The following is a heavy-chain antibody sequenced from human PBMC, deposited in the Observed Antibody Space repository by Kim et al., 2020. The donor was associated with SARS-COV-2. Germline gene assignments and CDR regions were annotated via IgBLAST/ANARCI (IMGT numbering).Heavy chain of an antibody. CDR2: IWYDGGDK. D-gene: IGHD6-19*01. Sequence: GGSLRLSCAASGFTFSTSGMHWVRQAPGKGLEWVAVIWYDGGDKYYADSVKGRFTISRDNSKDTLYLQMNRLRAEDTAVYYCARDRGGGWGNFDCWGQGTLVTVSS. V-gene: IGHV3-33*08. J-gene: IGHJ4*02. CDR3: ARDRGGGWGNFDC. CDR1: GFTFSTSG.